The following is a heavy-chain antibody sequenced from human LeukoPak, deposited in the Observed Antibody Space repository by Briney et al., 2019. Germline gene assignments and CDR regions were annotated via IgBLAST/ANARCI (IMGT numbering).Heavy chain of an antibody. CDR2: IYHSGST. Sequence: SETLSLTCTVSGYSISSGYYWGWIRQPPGKGLEWIGSIYHSGSTYYNPSLKSRVTISVDTSKNQFSLRLSSVTAVDTAVYYCARTDPRIATIFGMKNAFDIWGQGTMVTVSS. CDR3: ARTDPRIATIFGMKNAFDI. V-gene: IGHV4-38-2*02. D-gene: IGHD3-3*01. J-gene: IGHJ3*02. CDR1: GYSISSGYY.